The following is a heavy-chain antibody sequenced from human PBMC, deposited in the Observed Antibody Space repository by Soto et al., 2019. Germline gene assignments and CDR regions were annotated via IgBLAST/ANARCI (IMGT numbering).Heavy chain of an antibody. CDR3: ARDPTIFGVVQNYGMDV. Sequence: ASVQVSCKASGYTFTSYYMHWVRQAPGQGLEWMGIINPSGGSTSYAQKFQGRVTMTRDTSTSTVYMELSSLRSEDTAVYYCARDPTIFGVVQNYGMDVWGQGTTVTVSS. D-gene: IGHD3-3*01. CDR1: GYTFTSYY. CDR2: INPSGGST. J-gene: IGHJ6*02. V-gene: IGHV1-46*01.